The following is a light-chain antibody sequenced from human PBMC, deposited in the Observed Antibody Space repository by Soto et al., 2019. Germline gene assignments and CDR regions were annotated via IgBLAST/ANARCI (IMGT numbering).Light chain of an antibody. CDR1: QSISSY. CDR3: QQSYTTPLT. CDR2: AAS. Sequence: DIQMTQSPSSLSASVGDRVTITCRASQSISSYLNWYQQKPGEAPNLLIYAASTLQSGVPSRFSGSGSGTDFTLTIRSLQPEDFATYYCQQSYTTPLTFGGGTKVEIK. V-gene: IGKV1-39*01. J-gene: IGKJ4*01.